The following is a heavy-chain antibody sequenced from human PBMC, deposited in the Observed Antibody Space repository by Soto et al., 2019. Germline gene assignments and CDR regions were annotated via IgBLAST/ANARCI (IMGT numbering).Heavy chain of an antibody. J-gene: IGHJ5*01. D-gene: IGHD1-26*01. CDR2: AYYRSKWYN. V-gene: IGHV6-1*01. Sequence: SQTLSLTCAISGDSVSSSSVTWNWIRQSPSRGLEWLGRAYYRSKWYNDYAESVESRITINPDTSKNQFSLHLNSVTPEDMAVYYCVRLIGNSWLDFWGQGTLVTVSS. CDR1: GDSVSSSSVT. CDR3: VRLIGNSWLDF.